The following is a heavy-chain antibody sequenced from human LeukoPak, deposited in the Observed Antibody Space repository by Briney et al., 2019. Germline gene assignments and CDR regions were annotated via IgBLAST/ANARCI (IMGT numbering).Heavy chain of an antibody. Sequence: PGGSLRLSCAASGFTFSSYWMHWVRQGPGKGLVWVSRINSDGSSTSYADSVKGRFTISRDNAKSTSYLQMNSLRAEDTAVYYCARDIATSTSPYNWFDPWGQGTLVTVSS. D-gene: IGHD2-2*01. CDR1: GFTFSSYW. J-gene: IGHJ5*02. CDR3: ARDIATSTSPYNWFDP. V-gene: IGHV3-74*01. CDR2: INSDGSST.